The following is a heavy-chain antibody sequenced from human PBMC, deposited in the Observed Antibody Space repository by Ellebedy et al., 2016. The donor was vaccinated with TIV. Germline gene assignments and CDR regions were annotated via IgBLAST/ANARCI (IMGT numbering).Heavy chain of an antibody. V-gene: IGHV4-59*08. D-gene: IGHD1-1*01. CDR3: ARHAGGNWRDLTHAFDI. J-gene: IGHJ3*02. CDR2: IHYSGTA. CDR1: GGSISSYY. Sequence: SETLSLTCTVPGGSISSYYWSWIRQPPERGLEWIGYIHYSGTASYNPSLKGRVTISVDTSKKQFFLKLSSVTAADTAVYYCARHAGGNWRDLTHAFDIWGQGTMVTASS.